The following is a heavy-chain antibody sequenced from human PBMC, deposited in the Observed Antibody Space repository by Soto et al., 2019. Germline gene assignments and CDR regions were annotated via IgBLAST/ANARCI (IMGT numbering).Heavy chain of an antibody. CDR3: ARERHDYRPIDY. CDR1: GYTFTSYG. CDR2: INPGNGNT. V-gene: IGHV1-3*01. J-gene: IGHJ4*02. Sequence: ASVKVSCKASGYTFTSYGMNWVRQAPGRGLEWMGWINPGNGNTKYSQKFQGRVIIERDTSASTAYMELSSLRSDDTAVYYCARERHDYRPIDYWGQGTLVTVSS. D-gene: IGHD4-17*01.